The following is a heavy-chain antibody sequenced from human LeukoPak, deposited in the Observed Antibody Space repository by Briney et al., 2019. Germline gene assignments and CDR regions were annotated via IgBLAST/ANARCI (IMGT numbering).Heavy chain of an antibody. V-gene: IGHV3-53*01. CDR2: IYSGGST. D-gene: IGHD6-19*01. J-gene: IGHJ4*02. CDR3: AGVSFSSGWYRDY. CDR1: GFTFSIYA. Sequence: GGSLRLSCAASGFTFSIYAMNWVRQAPGKGLEWVSVIYSGGSTYYAASVKGRFSVSRDNSKNTVYLQMNSLRAEDTAVYYCAGVSFSSGWYRDYWGQGTLVTVSS.